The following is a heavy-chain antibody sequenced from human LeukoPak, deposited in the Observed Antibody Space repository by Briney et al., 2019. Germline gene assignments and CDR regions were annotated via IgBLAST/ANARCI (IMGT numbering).Heavy chain of an antibody. V-gene: IGHV4-4*07. Sequence: PSETLSLTCTVSGGSISSYYWSWIRQPAGKGLEWIGRIYTSGSTNYNPSLKSRVTMSVDTSKNQFSLKLSSVTAADTAVYYCARDSGGIAVAGIFDAFDIWGQGTMVTVSS. CDR1: GGSISSYY. CDR3: ARDSGGIAVAGIFDAFDI. J-gene: IGHJ3*02. D-gene: IGHD6-19*01. CDR2: IYTSGST.